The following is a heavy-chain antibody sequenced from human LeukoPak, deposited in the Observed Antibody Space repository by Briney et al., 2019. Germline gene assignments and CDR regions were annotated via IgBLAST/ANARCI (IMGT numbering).Heavy chain of an antibody. CDR3: ARVADP. CDR1: GYSISSGYY. J-gene: IGHJ5*02. Sequence: SETLSLTCTVSGYSISSGYYWGWIRQPPGEGLEWIGSIYHSGSTYYNPSLKSRVTISVDTSKNQFSLKLTSVTAADTAVYYCARVADPWGQGTLVTVSS. V-gene: IGHV4-38-2*02. CDR2: IYHSGST.